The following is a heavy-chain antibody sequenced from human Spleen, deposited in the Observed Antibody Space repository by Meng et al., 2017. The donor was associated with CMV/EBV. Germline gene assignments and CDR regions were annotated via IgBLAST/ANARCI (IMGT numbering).Heavy chain of an antibody. D-gene: IGHD4-23*01. CDR1: GGSFSGYY. J-gene: IGHJ4*02. V-gene: IGHV4-34*01. CDR2: INHSGST. Sequence: SETLSLTCAVYGGSFSGYYWSWIRQPPGKGLEWIGEINHSGSTNYNPSLKSRVTISVDTSKNQFSLKLSSVTAADTAVYYCARGATVVNPDYWGQGTLVTVSS. CDR3: ARGATVVNPDY.